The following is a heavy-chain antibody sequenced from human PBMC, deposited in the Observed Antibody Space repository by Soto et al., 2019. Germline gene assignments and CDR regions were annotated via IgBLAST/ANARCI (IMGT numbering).Heavy chain of an antibody. CDR2: INPNSGST. CDR3: ARSPYSSGYYYAIDY. V-gene: IGHV1-46*01. CDR1: GYTLIMYY. D-gene: IGHD3-22*01. J-gene: IGHJ4*02. Sequence: GASVTVSCKASGYTLIMYYIHWMRQAPGQGLEWMGIINPNSGSTTYAQKFQGRVTMTRDTSTSTVYMDLSSLRSEDTAVYYCARSPYSSGYYYAIDYWGQGTQVTVSS.